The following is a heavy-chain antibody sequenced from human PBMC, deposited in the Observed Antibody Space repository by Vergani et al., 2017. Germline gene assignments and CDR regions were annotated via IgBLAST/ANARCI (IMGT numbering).Heavy chain of an antibody. CDR3: AKAYQLLWDYYYMDV. Sequence: EVQLVESGGVVVQPGGSLRLSCAASGFTFDDYTMHWVRQAPGKGLEWVSLISWDGGRTYYADSVKGRFTIFRDISKNSLYLQMNSLRAEDTALYYCAKAYQLLWDYYYMDVWGKGTTVTVSS. D-gene: IGHD2-2*01. CDR2: ISWDGGRT. CDR1: GFTFDDYT. J-gene: IGHJ6*03. V-gene: IGHV3-43*01.